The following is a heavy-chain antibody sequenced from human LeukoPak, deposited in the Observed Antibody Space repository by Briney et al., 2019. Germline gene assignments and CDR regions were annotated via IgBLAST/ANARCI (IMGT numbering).Heavy chain of an antibody. D-gene: IGHD3-3*01. CDR3: ARQGPPYYDFWSAGFDY. J-gene: IGHJ4*02. V-gene: IGHV5-51*01. Sequence: GESLKISCKGSGYSFTSYWIGWVRQMPGKGLEWMGIIYPGDSDTRYSPSFQGQVTTSADKSISTAYLQWSSLKASDTAMYYCARQGPPYYDFWSAGFDYWGQGTLVTVSS. CDR1: GYSFTSYW. CDR2: IYPGDSDT.